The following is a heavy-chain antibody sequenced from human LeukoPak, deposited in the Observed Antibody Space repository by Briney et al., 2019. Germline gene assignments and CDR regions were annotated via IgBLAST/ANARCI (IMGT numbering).Heavy chain of an antibody. CDR1: GYSFTTYW. Sequence: GESLKISCRGPGYSFTTYWIGWVRQMPGKGLEWMGIVYPDDSDTKYSPSFQGQVTISADKSITTAYLQWSSLKASDTAMYYCARLRGSGTYYYEFDYWGQGTLVTVSS. CDR2: VYPDDSDT. J-gene: IGHJ4*02. D-gene: IGHD3-10*01. CDR3: ARLRGSGTYYYEFDY. V-gene: IGHV5-51*01.